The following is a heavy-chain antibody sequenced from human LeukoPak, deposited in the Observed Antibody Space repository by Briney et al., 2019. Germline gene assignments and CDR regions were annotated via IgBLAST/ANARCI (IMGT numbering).Heavy chain of an antibody. CDR1: GGSISSYY. D-gene: IGHD3-22*01. Sequence: SETLSLTCTVSGGSISSYYWSWIRQPPGKGLEWIGYIYYSGSTNYNPSLKSRVTISVDTSKNQFSLKLSSVTAADTAVYYCARGPYDSSGSARGVYYFDYWGQGTLVTVSS. V-gene: IGHV4-59*08. CDR2: IYYSGST. J-gene: IGHJ4*02. CDR3: ARGPYDSSGSARGVYYFDY.